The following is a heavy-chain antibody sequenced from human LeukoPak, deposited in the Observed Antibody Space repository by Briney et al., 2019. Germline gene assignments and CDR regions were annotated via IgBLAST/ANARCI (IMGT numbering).Heavy chain of an antibody. J-gene: IGHJ4*02. D-gene: IGHD6-19*01. V-gene: IGHV3-23*01. Sequence: GGSLRLSCAASGFTFSSYVMSWVRQAPGKGLEWVSAITGSGDNTYYADSVKGRFTISRDNSKNTLYLQMNSLRAEDTAVYYCARRGPAGAGKSPDYFDYWGQGTLVTVSS. CDR1: GFTFSSYV. CDR3: ARRGPAGAGKSPDYFDY. CDR2: ITGSGDNT.